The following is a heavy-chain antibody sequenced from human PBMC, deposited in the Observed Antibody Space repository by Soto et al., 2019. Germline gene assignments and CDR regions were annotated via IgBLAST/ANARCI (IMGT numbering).Heavy chain of an antibody. CDR1: GFSLSTSGVG. J-gene: IGHJ4*02. CDR2: IYWVDDK. Sequence: QITLKESGPTLVKPTQTLTLTCTFSGFSLSTSGVGVGWIRQPPGKALEWLALIYWVDDKRYSPSLKSRLTITKDTSKDQVVLTLTNMDPVDTATYYCAHTHEYSSSYYFDYWGQGTLVTVSS. V-gene: IGHV2-5*02. CDR3: AHTHEYSSSYYFDY. D-gene: IGHD6-6*01.